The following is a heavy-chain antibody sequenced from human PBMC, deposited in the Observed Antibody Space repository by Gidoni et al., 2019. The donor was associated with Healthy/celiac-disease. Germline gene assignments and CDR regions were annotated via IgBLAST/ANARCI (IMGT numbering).Heavy chain of an antibody. CDR3: AKLPKFTAYDIKVGDFDI. CDR2: ISYDGSNK. J-gene: IGHJ3*02. CDR1: GFTFSSHG. Sequence: QVQLVESGGGVVQPGRTLRLSRAASGFTFSSHGIHWVRQAPGKGLEWVAVISYDGSNKYYADSVKGRFTISRDNSKNTLYLQMNSLRAEDTAVYYCAKLPKFTAYDIKVGDFDIWGQGTMVTVSS. D-gene: IGHD3-9*01. V-gene: IGHV3-30*18.